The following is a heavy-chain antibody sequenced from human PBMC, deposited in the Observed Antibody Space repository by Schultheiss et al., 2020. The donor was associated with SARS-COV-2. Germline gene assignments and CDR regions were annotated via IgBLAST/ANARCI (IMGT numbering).Heavy chain of an antibody. J-gene: IGHJ3*02. D-gene: IGHD3-10*01. V-gene: IGHV3-30*01. CDR3: AREGDQLQVLLWFGELYWGAFDI. Sequence: GESLKISCAASGFTFSSYAMHWVRQAPGKGLEWVAVISYDGSNKYYADSVKGRFTISRDNSKNTLYLQMNSLRAEDTAVYYCAREGDQLQVLLWFGELYWGAFDIWGQGTMVTVSS. CDR1: GFTFSSYA. CDR2: ISYDGSNK.